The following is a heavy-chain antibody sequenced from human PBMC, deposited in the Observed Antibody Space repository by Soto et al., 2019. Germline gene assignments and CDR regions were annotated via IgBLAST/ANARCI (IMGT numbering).Heavy chain of an antibody. Sequence: GASVKVSCKASGYTFTSYGISWVRQAPGQGLEWMGWISAYNGNTNYAQKFQGWVTMTRDTSISTAYMELSRLRSDDTAVYYCARDRKAGTDAFDIWGQGTMVTVSS. CDR3: ARDRKAGTDAFDI. D-gene: IGHD6-19*01. J-gene: IGHJ3*02. V-gene: IGHV1-18*01. CDR2: ISAYNGNT. CDR1: GYTFTSYG.